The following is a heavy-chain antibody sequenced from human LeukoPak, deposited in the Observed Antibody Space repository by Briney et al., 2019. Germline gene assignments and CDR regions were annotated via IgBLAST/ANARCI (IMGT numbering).Heavy chain of an antibody. CDR2: IDPNSGGT. CDR3: ARDRMSRWYCSGGSCYSADP. D-gene: IGHD2-15*01. J-gene: IGHJ5*02. Sequence: ASVKVSFKASGYTFTGYYMHWVRQAPGQGLEWMGWIDPNSGGTNYAQKFQGRVTMTRDTSISTAYMELSRLTSDDTAMYYCARDRMSRWYCSGGSCYSADPWGQGTLVTVSS. V-gene: IGHV1-2*02. CDR1: GYTFTGYY.